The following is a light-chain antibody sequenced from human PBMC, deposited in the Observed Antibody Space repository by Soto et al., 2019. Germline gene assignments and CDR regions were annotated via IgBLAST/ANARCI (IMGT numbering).Light chain of an antibody. CDR3: QHYGISRT. CDR2: DIS. CDR1: QSVSSRD. Sequence: EFVLTQSPGTLSLSPGERATLSCRASQSVSSRDLAWYQQKPGQAPRLLIYDISSRATGIPDRFSGSGSETDFTLTISRLEPEDFAVYFCQHYGISRTFGQGTKVEIK. V-gene: IGKV3-20*01. J-gene: IGKJ1*01.